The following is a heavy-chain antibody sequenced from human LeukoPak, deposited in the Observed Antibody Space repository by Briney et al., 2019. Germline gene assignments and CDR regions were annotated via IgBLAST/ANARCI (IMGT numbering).Heavy chain of an antibody. J-gene: IGHJ5*02. CDR1: GYSFTNYW. D-gene: IGHD6-13*01. CDR3: ARHPIAAGGAYNWFDP. Sequence: GESLKISCKASGYSFTNYWIGWVRQMPGKGLEWMAIIWPGDSDTRYSPSFQGQVTISVDTSINTAYLQWISLKASDTAMYYCARHPIAAGGAYNWFDPWGQGTLVTVSS. CDR2: IWPGDSDT. V-gene: IGHV5-51*01.